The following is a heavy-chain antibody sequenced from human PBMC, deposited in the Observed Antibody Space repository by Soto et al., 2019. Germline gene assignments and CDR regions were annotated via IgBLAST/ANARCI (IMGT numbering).Heavy chain of an antibody. CDR1: GFTFTSYW. CDR2: IYPGDSDS. J-gene: IGHJ4*02. V-gene: IGHV5-51*01. CDR3: AKNAAYCSTTTCSNFHY. D-gene: IGHD2-2*01. Sequence: PGESLKISCKGSGFTFTSYWIAWVRQMPGKGLEWMGIIYPGDSDSSYSPSFQGQVTISADKSINTAYLHWSSLKASDTAIYYCAKNAAYCSTTTCSNFHYCGKGTLGTVSS.